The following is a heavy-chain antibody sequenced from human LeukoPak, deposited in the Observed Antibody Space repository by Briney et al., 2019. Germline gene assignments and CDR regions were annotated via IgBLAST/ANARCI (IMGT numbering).Heavy chain of an antibody. CDR3: TTEDIVVVPAATLYFDY. CDR2: IKSKTDGGTT. D-gene: IGHD2-2*01. Sequence: GGSLRLSCAASGFTFSNAWMSWVRQAPGKGLEWVGRIKSKTDGGTTDYAAPVKGRFTISRDGSKNTLYLQMNSLKTEDTAVYYCTTEDIVVVPAATLYFDYWGQGTLVTVSS. V-gene: IGHV3-15*01. CDR1: GFTFSNAW. J-gene: IGHJ4*02.